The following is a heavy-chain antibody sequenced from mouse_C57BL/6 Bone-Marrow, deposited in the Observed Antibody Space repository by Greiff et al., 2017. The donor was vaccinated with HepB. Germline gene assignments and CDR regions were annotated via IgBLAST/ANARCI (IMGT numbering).Heavy chain of an antibody. CDR2: IYPGDGDT. CDR3: VGGDPLYTFAY. V-gene: IGHV1-82*01. CDR1: GYAFSSSW. Sequence: QVQLQQSGPELVKPGASVKISCKASGYAFSSSWMNWVKQRPGKGLEWIGRIYPGDGDTNYNGKFKGKATLTADKSSSTAYMQLSSLTSEDSAVYCCVGGDPLYTFAYWGQGTLVTVSA. J-gene: IGHJ3*01.